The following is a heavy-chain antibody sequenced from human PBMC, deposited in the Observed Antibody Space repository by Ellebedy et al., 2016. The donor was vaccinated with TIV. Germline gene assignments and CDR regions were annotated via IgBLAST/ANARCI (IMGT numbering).Heavy chain of an antibody. CDR3: SRDGSEWSRDY. CDR1: GFTFSISG. CDR2: ISRGREA. D-gene: IGHD3-3*01. Sequence: GGSLRLXCAAYGFTFSISGMTWVRQRPGKGLEWVATISRGREAYYADPFKGRFIISRDNDMNSVYLQLNSLRVEDTAVYYCSRDGSEWSRDYWGQGTLVTVSS. V-gene: IGHV3-21*06. J-gene: IGHJ4*02.